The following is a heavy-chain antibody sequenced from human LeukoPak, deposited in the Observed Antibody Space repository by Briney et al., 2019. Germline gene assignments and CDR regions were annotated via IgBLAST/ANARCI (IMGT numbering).Heavy chain of an antibody. CDR3: ARAPRATMIARVWDMDV. J-gene: IGHJ6*03. CDR1: GYTFTSYA. V-gene: IGHV7-4-1*02. D-gene: IGHD3-22*01. Sequence: ASVKVSCKASGYTFTSYAMNWVRQAPGQGLEWMGWINTNTGNPTYAQGFTGRFVFSLDTSVSTAYLQISSLKAEDTAVYYCARAPRATMIARVWDMDVWGKGTTVTVS. CDR2: INTNTGNP.